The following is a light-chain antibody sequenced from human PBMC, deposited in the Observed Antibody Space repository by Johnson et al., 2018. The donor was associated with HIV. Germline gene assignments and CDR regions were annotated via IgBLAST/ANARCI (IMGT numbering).Light chain of an antibody. Sequence: QSVLTQPPSVSAAPGQKVTISCSGSSSNIGNNYVSWYQHLPGTAPKILIYDNKKRPSGISDRFSGSKSGTSVTLAITGLQPRDEGDYYCGTWDPSLNFGGVFGTGTKVTVL. V-gene: IGLV1-51*01. CDR2: DNK. J-gene: IGLJ1*01. CDR1: SSNIGNNY. CDR3: GTWDPSLNFGGV.